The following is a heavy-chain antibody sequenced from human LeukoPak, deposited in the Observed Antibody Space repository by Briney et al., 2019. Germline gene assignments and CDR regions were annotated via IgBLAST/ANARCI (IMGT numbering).Heavy chain of an antibody. J-gene: IGHJ4*02. CDR2: ISGSGGST. CDR3: AKGGYYYESSNDY. Sequence: PGGSLRLSCAASGFTFSSYAMSWVRQAPGKGLEWVSAISGSGGSTYHADSVKGRFTISRDNSENTLYLQMNSLRAEDTAVYYCAKGGYYYESSNDYWGQGTPVTVSS. CDR1: GFTFSSYA. D-gene: IGHD3-22*01. V-gene: IGHV3-23*01.